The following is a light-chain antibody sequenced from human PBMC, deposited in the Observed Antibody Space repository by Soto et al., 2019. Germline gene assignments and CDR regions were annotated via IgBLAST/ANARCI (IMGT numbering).Light chain of an antibody. V-gene: IGKV1-39*01. J-gene: IGKJ1*01. CDR2: AAS. CDR1: QSISSY. Sequence: IQITQSPYALSASVGDRFTITCRASQSISSYLQWYQQKPGKAPKLLIYAASNLQSGVPSRFSASGSGTDFTLTLNSLQPEDFATYYCQQGYSNHWTFSQGTKVDIK. CDR3: QQGYSNHWT.